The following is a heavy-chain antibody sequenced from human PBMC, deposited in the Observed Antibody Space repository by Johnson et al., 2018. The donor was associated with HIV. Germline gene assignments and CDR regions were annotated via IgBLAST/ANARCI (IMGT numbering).Heavy chain of an antibody. CDR2: IKQDGSEK. CDR1: GFTLSSYW. Sequence: VQLVESGGGVVQPGGSLRRSCAASGFTLSSYWMSWVRQAPGKGLEWVANIKQDGSEKYYVDSVKGRFTISRDNAKNSLYLQMNSLRAEDTAVYSCARVRNHYDFWSGYYYDAFDIWGQGTMVTVSS. D-gene: IGHD3-3*01. J-gene: IGHJ3*02. CDR3: ARVRNHYDFWSGYYYDAFDI. V-gene: IGHV3-7*03.